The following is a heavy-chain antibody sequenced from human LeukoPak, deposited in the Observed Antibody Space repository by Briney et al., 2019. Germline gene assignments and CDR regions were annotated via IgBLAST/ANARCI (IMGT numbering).Heavy chain of an antibody. Sequence: SETLSLTCTVSGGSISSYYWSWIRQPPGKGLGWIGYIYYSGSTNYNPSLKSRVTISVDTSKNQFSLKLSSVTAADTAVYYCARVQSGSYFYFDYWGQGTLVTVSS. V-gene: IGHV4-59*08. J-gene: IGHJ4*02. CDR1: GGSISSYY. CDR3: ARVQSGSYFYFDY. D-gene: IGHD1-26*01. CDR2: IYYSGST.